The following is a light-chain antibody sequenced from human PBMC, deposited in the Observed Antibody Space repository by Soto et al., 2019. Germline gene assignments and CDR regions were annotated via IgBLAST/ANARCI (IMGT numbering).Light chain of an antibody. CDR1: SSDVGGYNY. CDR2: DVT. J-gene: IGLJ1*01. Sequence: QSALTQPASVSGSPGQSITISCTGTSSDVGGYNYVSWYQQHPGKAPKLMIYDVTNRPSGVSNRFSGSKSGNTASLTISGLQAEDEADDYCSSYTSSSTPGVFGTGTKLTVL. CDR3: SSYTSSSTPGV. V-gene: IGLV2-14*01.